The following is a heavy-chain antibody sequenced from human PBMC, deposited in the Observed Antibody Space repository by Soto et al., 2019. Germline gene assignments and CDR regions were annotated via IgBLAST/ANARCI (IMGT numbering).Heavy chain of an antibody. CDR1: GGSFSGYY. D-gene: IGHD6-13*01. J-gene: IGHJ6*02. Sequence: SETLSLTCAVYGGSFSGYYWSWIRQPPGKGLEWIGEINHSGSTNYNPSLKSRVTISVDTSKNQFSLKLSSVTAADTAVYYCARGHNNYHYSSSWGKYYYHYYGMDVWGQGTTVTVSS. CDR2: INHSGST. CDR3: ARGHNNYHYSSSWGKYYYHYYGMDV. V-gene: IGHV4-34*01.